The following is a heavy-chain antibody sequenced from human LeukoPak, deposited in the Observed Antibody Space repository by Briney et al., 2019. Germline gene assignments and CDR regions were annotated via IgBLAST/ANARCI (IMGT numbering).Heavy chain of an antibody. D-gene: IGHD3-10*01. CDR1: GFTFSSYA. CDR3: AKDRYYYGSGSYDAFDI. V-gene: IGHV3-23*01. CDR2: ISGSGGST. J-gene: IGHJ3*02. Sequence: PGGSPRLSCAASGFTFSSYAMSWVRQAPGKGLEWVSAISGSGGSTYYADSVKGRFTISRDNSKNTLYLQMNSLRAEDTAVYYCAKDRYYYGSGSYDAFDIWGQGTMVTVSS.